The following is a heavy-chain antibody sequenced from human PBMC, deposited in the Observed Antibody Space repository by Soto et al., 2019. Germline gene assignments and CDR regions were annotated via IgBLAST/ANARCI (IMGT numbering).Heavy chain of an antibody. D-gene: IGHD2-2*01. CDR2: IYYSGST. V-gene: IGHV4-59*08. J-gene: IGHJ6*02. CDR3: ARLNIVVVPAAIQYYGMDV. Sequence: QVQLQESGPGLVKPSETLFLTCTVSGGSISSYYWSWIRQPPGKGLEWIGYIYYSGSTNYNPSLKSRVTISVDTSKNQFSLKLSSVTAADTAVYYCARLNIVVVPAAIQYYGMDVWGQGTTVTVSS. CDR1: GGSISSYY.